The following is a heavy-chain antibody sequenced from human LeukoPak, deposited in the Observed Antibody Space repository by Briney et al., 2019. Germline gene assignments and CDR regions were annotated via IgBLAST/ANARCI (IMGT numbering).Heavy chain of an antibody. J-gene: IGHJ4*02. CDR3: ARLLYDRSGYYYFDY. V-gene: IGHV4-39*01. CDR1: GGSISSSSYY. CDR2: IYYSGSP. D-gene: IGHD3-22*01. Sequence: SETLSLTCTVSGGSISSSSYYWGWIRQPPGKGLEWIGSIYYSGSPYHNPSLKSRVTISVDTSKNQFSLKLSSVTAADMAVYYCARLLYDRSGYYYFDYWGQGTLVTVSS.